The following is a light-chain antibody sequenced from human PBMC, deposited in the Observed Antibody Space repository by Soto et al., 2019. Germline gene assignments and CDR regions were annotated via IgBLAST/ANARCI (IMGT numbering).Light chain of an antibody. J-gene: IGKJ4*01. CDR1: QSVSSSY. Sequence: EIVLTQSPGTLSLSPGERATLSCRASQSVSSSYLAWYQQKPGQAPRLLIYGASSRATGIPDRFSGSGSGKDFTLTISRLEPEDFAVYYWQQYGSSPLTFGGGTKVEIK. CDR2: GAS. CDR3: QQYGSSPLT. V-gene: IGKV3-20*01.